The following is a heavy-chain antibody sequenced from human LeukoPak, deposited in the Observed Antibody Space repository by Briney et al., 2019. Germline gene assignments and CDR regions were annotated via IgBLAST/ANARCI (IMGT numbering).Heavy chain of an antibody. CDR3: ATDTYYYDSSGYEWHY. V-gene: IGHV1-24*01. J-gene: IGHJ4*02. D-gene: IGHD3-22*01. Sequence: GASVKVSCKVSGYTLTELSMHWMRQAPGKGLEWMGGFDPEDGETIYAQKFQGRVTMTEDTSTDTAYMELSSLRSEDTAVYYCATDTYYYDSSGYEWHYWGQGTLVTVSS. CDR2: FDPEDGET. CDR1: GYTLTELS.